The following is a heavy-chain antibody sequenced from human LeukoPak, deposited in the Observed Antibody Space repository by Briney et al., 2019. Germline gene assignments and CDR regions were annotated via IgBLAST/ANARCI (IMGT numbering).Heavy chain of an antibody. D-gene: IGHD6-6*01. CDR1: GGTFSSYA. CDR2: IIPIFGTA. V-gene: IGHV1-69*05. Sequence: SVKVSCKASGGTFSSYAISWVRQAPGQGPEWMGGIIPIFGTANYAQKFQGRVTITTDESTSTAYMELSSLRPEDTAVYYCARSSIAARRLSDWGQGTLVTVSS. CDR3: ARSSIAARRLSD. J-gene: IGHJ4*02.